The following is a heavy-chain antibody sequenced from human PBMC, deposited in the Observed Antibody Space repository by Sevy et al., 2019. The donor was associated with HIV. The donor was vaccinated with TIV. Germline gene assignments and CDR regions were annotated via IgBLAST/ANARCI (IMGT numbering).Heavy chain of an antibody. J-gene: IGHJ4*02. V-gene: IGHV3-23*01. Sequence: GESLKISCEASGFTFSKYSMSRVRQAPGKGLEWVSTFSFGCGRINYADSVKGRFTISRDDSKNTLYLQMNSLRAEDTAVYYCAREGCTKPHDYWGQGTLVTVSS. CDR3: AREGCTKPHDY. CDR1: GFTFSKYS. D-gene: IGHD2-8*01. CDR2: FSFGCGRI.